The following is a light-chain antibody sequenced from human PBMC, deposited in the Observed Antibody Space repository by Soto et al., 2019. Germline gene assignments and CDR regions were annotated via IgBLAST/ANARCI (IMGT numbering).Light chain of an antibody. CDR1: QSISNNY. V-gene: IGKV3-20*01. J-gene: IGKJ5*01. CDR3: QQYGSSPGT. Sequence: EIVLTQSPGTLPLSPGERAALSCRASQSISNNYLAWYQQKPGQAPWLLIFGASNRATGIPDRFSGSGSGTDFTLTISRLEPEDFVVYSCQQYGSSPGTFGQGTRLEIK. CDR2: GAS.